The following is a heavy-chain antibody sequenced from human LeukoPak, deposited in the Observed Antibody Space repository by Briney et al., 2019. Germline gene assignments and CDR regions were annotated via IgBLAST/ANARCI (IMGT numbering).Heavy chain of an antibody. CDR2: IKQDGSEK. CDR3: AREVLRYFEAPDAFDI. J-gene: IGHJ3*02. D-gene: IGHD3-9*01. V-gene: IGHV3-7*01. CDR1: GFTFSSYW. Sequence: GGSLRLSCAASGFTFSSYWMSWVRQAPGKGLEWVANIKQDGSEKYYVDSVKGRFTISRDNAKNSLYLQMNSLRAEDTAVYYCAREVLRYFEAPDAFDIWGQGTMVTVSS.